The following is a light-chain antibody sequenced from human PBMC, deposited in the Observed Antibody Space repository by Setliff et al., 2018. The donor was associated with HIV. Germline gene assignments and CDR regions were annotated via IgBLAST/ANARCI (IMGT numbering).Light chain of an antibody. CDR3: AAWDDSLSVFV. V-gene: IGLV1-44*01. J-gene: IGLJ1*01. CDR1: SSNIGSNT. Sequence: QSVLTQPPPASGTPGQRVTISCSGGSSNIGSNTVNWYQQVPGTAPKLLIYKNNQRPSGVPDRFSGSKSGTSASLAISGLQSEGEADYYCAAWDDSLSVFVFGTGTKVTVL. CDR2: KNN.